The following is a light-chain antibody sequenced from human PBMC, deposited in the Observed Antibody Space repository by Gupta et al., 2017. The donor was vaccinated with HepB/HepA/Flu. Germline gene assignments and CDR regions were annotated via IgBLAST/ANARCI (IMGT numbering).Light chain of an antibody. J-gene: IGLJ3*02. CDR3: NSRYCSGNHLV. CDR2: GKN. V-gene: IGLV3-19*01. CDR1: SLRSYY. Sequence: SSVLTQDPAVSVALGPTVRITCQGDSLRSYYASWYQQKPGHAPVLVIYGKNNRPSGIPDRFSGSIYGNTASLTITGAQAEAEADYYCNSRYCSGNHLVFGGGTKLTVL.